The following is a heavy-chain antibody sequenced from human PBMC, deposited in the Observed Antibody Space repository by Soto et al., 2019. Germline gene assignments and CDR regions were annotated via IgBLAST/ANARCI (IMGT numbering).Heavy chain of an antibody. V-gene: IGHV3-30-3*01. CDR2: ISYDGSNK. CDR1: GFTFSSYA. D-gene: IGHD6-25*01. J-gene: IGHJ4*02. Sequence: GGSLSLSCAASGFTFSSYAMHWVRQAPGKGLEWVAVISYDGSNKYYADSVKGRFTISRDNSKNTLYLQMNSLRAEDTAVYYCARSPPDGYFYLDYWGQGTLVTVSS. CDR3: ARSPPDGYFYLDY.